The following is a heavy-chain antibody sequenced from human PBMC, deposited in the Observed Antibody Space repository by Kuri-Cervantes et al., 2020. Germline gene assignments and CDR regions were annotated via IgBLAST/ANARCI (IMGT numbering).Heavy chain of an antibody. CDR3: VVSSGYYPNAFDI. CDR2: IYTSGST. Sequence: LRLSCTVSGGSISSGSYYWSWIRQPAGKGLEWIGRIYTSGSTNYNPSLKSRVTISVDTSKNQFSLKLSSVTAADTAVYYCVVSSGYYPNAFDIWGQGTMVTVSS. J-gene: IGHJ3*02. CDR1: GGSISSGSYY. V-gene: IGHV4-61*02. D-gene: IGHD3-22*01.